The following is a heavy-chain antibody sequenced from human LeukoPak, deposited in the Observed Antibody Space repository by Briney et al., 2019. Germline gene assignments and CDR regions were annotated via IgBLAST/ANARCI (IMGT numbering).Heavy chain of an antibody. CDR3: ARDKSNGIGIVY. D-gene: IGHD1-26*01. Sequence: ASVKVSCKASGYTFRNYYIHWVRQAPGHGLEYMGWINFNRGDTNYAEKFQGRVTMTRDTSIDTVYMDLSSLRSDVTALYYCARDKSNGIGIVYWGQGTPVTVSS. V-gene: IGHV1-2*02. J-gene: IGHJ4*02. CDR2: INFNRGDT. CDR1: GYTFRNYY.